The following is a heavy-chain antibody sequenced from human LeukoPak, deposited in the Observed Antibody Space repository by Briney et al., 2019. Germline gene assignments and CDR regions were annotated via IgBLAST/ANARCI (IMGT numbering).Heavy chain of an antibody. Sequence: SETLSLTCTVSDDSISDYYRGWIRQPPGKGLEWIGYIYYSGSTNYNPSLKSRVTISVDTSKNQFSLKLSSVTAADTAVYYCARSSGSYGYYYYYGMDVWGQGTTVTVSS. CDR2: IYYSGST. V-gene: IGHV4-59*01. CDR1: DDSISDYY. D-gene: IGHD1-26*01. J-gene: IGHJ6*02. CDR3: ARSSGSYGYYYYYGMDV.